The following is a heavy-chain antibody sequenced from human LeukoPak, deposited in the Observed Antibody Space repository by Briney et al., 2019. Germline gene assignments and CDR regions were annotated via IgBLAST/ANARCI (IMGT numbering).Heavy chain of an antibody. J-gene: IGHJ4*02. CDR3: AREVSEGFDF. CDR2: ISGSGGST. Sequence: PGGSLRLSCAASGFTFSSYAMSWVRQAPGKGLEWVSIISGSGGSTYYADSVKGRFAISRDNAKNSLYLQMNSLRAEDTALYYCAREVSEGFDFWGQGTLVTVSS. V-gene: IGHV3-23*01. CDR1: GFTFSSYA. D-gene: IGHD3-22*01.